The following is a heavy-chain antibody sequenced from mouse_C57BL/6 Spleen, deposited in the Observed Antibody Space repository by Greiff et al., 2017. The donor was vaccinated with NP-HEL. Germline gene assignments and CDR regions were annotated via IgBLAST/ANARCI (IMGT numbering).Heavy chain of an antibody. V-gene: IGHV1-69*01. J-gene: IGHJ2*01. CDR3: ARRSYGTLYYFDY. CDR2: IDPSDSYT. CDR1: GYTFTSYW. D-gene: IGHD1-1*01. Sequence: QVQLKQPGAELVMPGASVKLSCKASGYTFTSYWMHWVKQRPGQGLEWIGEIDPSDSYTNYNQKFKGKSTLTVDKSSSTAYMQLSSLTSEDSAVYYCARRSYGTLYYFDYWGQGTTLTVSS.